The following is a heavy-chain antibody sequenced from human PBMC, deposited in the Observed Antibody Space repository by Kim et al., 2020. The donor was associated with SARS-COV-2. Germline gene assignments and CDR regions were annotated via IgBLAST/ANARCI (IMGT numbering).Heavy chain of an antibody. CDR3: ASSVAAAGIYYYGSDV. CDR1: GGSISSYY. V-gene: IGHV4-59*01. CDR2: IYYSGST. D-gene: IGHD6-13*01. J-gene: IGHJ6*02. Sequence: SETVSLTCTVSGGSISSYYWSWIRQPPGKGLEWIGYIYYSGSTNYNPSLKSRVTISVDTSKNQFSLKLSSVTAADSAVYYCASSVAAAGIYYYGSDVWGQRTTVTVSS.